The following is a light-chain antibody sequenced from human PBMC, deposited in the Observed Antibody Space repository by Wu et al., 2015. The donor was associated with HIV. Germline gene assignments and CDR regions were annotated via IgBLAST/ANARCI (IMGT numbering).Light chain of an antibody. CDR2: GAS. J-gene: IGKJ1*01. CDR3: QQYGSSPPWT. Sequence: EIVLTQSPGTLSLSLGERATLSCRASQSVSSNYLAWYQQKPGQAPRLLIYGASSRATGIPDRFSGSGSGTDFTLTISRLEPEDFAVYYCQQYGSSPPWTFGQGTKVEIK. CDR1: QSVSSNY. V-gene: IGKV3-20*01.